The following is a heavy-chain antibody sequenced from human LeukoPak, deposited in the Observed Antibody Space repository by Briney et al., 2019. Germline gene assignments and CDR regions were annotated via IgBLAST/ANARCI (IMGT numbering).Heavy chain of an antibody. CDR2: IYTSGSP. Sequence: SETLSLTCTVSGGSISSYYWSWIRQPAGTGLEWIGRIYTSGSPNYNSSLKSRVTMSVDTSKNQFSLKLSSVTAADTAVYYCARDPIPTDYGDYVDYYYMDVWGKGTTVTVSS. V-gene: IGHV4-4*07. J-gene: IGHJ6*03. CDR1: GGSISSYY. CDR3: ARDPIPTDYGDYVDYYYMDV. D-gene: IGHD4-17*01.